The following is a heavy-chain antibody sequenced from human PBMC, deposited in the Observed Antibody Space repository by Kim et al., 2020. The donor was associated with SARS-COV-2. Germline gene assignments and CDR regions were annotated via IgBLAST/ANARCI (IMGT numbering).Heavy chain of an antibody. CDR2: FDPEDGET. J-gene: IGHJ5*02. CDR1: GYTLTELS. CDR3: ATDQGQMSSWYPTPRFDP. V-gene: IGHV1-24*01. Sequence: ASVKVSCKVSGYTLTELSMHWVRQAPGKGLEWMGGFDPEDGETIYAQKFQGRVTMTEDTSTDTAYMELSSLRSEDTAVYYCATDQGQMSSWYPTPRFDPWGQGTLVTVSS. D-gene: IGHD6-13*01.